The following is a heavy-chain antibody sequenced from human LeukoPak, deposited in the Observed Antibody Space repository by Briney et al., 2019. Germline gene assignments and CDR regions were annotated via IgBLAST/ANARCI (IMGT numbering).Heavy chain of an antibody. Sequence: SETLPLPCTVSGGPISSSSYHWGWIRQPPGKGLEWIGSIYYSGSTYYNPSLKSRVTISVDTSKNQFSLKLSSVTAADTAVYYCAKHPNYFDYWGQGTLVTVSS. CDR2: IYYSGST. CDR1: GGPISSSSYH. V-gene: IGHV4-39*01. CDR3: AKHPNYFDY. J-gene: IGHJ4*02.